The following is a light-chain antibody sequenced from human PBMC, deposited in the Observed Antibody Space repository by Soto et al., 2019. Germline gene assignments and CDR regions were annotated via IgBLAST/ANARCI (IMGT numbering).Light chain of an antibody. V-gene: IGKV3-15*01. CDR1: QRVKTN. Sequence: ETLMTHSPATLTLSPGERATPSGRASQRVKTNLAWNQQKLAQAPRVFIYGASTRATGIPARFTGSGSGTEFILTITSLQSEDSAVYYCQEYNTWPWTFGQGTKVEFK. J-gene: IGKJ1*01. CDR3: QEYNTWPWT. CDR2: GAS.